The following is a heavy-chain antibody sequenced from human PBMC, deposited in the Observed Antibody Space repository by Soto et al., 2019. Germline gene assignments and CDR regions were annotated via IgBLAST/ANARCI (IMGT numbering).Heavy chain of an antibody. CDR1: GGSISSSSYY. V-gene: IGHV4-39*01. CDR3: ARHTGDYDILTVDY. CDR2: IYYSGST. Sequence: PSETLSLTCTVSGGSISSSSYYWGWIRQPPGKGLEWIGSIYYSGSTYYNPSLKSRVTISVDTSKNQFSLKLSSVTAADTAVYYCARHTGDYDILTVDYWGQGTLVTVSS. D-gene: IGHD3-9*01. J-gene: IGHJ4*02.